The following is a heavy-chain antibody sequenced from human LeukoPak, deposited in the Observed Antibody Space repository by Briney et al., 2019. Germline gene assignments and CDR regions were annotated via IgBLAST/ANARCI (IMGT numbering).Heavy chain of an antibody. CDR3: ASSRITMVRGVTTAPTFDY. V-gene: IGHV4-31*03. D-gene: IGHD3-10*01. CDR2: IYYSGGP. Sequence: PSETLSLTCTVSGGSISSGGYYWSWIRQHPGKGLEWIGYIYYSGGPYYHPSLKGRVTISVGTSKNQFSLQLSSVTAADTAVYYCASSRITMVRGVTTAPTFDYWGQGTLVTVSS. CDR1: GGSISSGGYY. J-gene: IGHJ4*02.